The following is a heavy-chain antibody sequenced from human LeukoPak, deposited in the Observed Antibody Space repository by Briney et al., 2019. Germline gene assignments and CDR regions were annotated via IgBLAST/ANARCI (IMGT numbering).Heavy chain of an antibody. J-gene: IGHJ4*02. CDR2: INPNSGGT. CDR1: GYTFTGYY. V-gene: IGHV1-2*02. CDR3: ARGVDILTGLDY. Sequence: ASVKVSCRASGYTFTGYYMHWVRQAPGQGLEWMGWINPNSGGTNYAQKFQGRVTMTRDTSISTAYMELSRLRSDDTAVYYCARGVDILTGLDYWGQGTLVTVSS. D-gene: IGHD3-9*01.